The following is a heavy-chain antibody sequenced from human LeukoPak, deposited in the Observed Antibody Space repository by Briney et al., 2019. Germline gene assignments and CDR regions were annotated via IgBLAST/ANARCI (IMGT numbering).Heavy chain of an antibody. V-gene: IGHV3-7*01. J-gene: IGHJ4*02. CDR1: GFTISPYS. CDR2: IKQDGSEK. Sequence: GGSLRLSCAASGFTISPYSMNWVRQAPGKGLEWVANIKQDGSEKYYVDSVKGRFTISRDNTKKSLYLQMNSLRAEDTAVYYCARGMATSDYWGQGTLVTVSS. CDR3: ARGMATSDY. D-gene: IGHD5-24*01.